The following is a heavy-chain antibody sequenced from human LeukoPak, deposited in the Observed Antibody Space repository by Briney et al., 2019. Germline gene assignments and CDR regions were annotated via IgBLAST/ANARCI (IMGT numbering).Heavy chain of an antibody. CDR3: AREGCSSTSCYDY. D-gene: IGHD2-2*01. Sequence: GGSLRLSCAASGFTFSSYSMNWVRQAPGKGLEWVSSISSSSSYIYYADSVKGRFTISRDNAKNSLYLQMNSLRAEDTAVYYCAREGCSSTSCYDYWGQGTLVTVSP. V-gene: IGHV3-21*01. CDR1: GFTFSSYS. J-gene: IGHJ4*02. CDR2: ISSSSSYI.